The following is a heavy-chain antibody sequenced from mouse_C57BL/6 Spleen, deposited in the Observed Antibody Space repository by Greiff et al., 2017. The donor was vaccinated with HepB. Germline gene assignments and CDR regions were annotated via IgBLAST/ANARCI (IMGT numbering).Heavy chain of an antibody. CDR2: IYPGDGDT. V-gene: IGHV1-80*01. D-gene: IGHD1-1*01. Sequence: QVQLQQSGAELVKPGASVKISCKASGYAFSSYWMNWVKQRPGKGLEWIGQIYPGDGDTNYNRKFKGKATLTADKSSSTAYMQLSSLTSEDSAVYFCARSGVTTVEAMDYWGQGTSVTVSS. J-gene: IGHJ4*01. CDR1: GYAFSSYW. CDR3: ARSGVTTVEAMDY.